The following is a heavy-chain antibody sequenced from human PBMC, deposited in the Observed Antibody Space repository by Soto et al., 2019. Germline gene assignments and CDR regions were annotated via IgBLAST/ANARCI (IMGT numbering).Heavy chain of an antibody. V-gene: IGHV4-39*02. J-gene: IGHJ5*02. CDR3: ARDSRPHVNWNAWDNWFDP. CDR1: GGSISSSSYY. D-gene: IGHD1-1*01. CDR2: IYYSGST. Sequence: SETLSLTCTVSGGSISSSSYYWGWIRQPPGKGLEWIGSIYYSGSTYYNPSLKSRVTISLDTSKNHFSLNLRSVTAADTAVYYCARDSRPHVNWNAWDNWFDPWGQGTLVTVSS.